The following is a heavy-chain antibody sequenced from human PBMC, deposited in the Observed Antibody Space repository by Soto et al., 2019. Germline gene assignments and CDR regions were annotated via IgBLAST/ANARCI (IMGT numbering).Heavy chain of an antibody. CDR1: GYTFTSYD. D-gene: IGHD1-1*01. CDR2: MGPNSGYT. CDR3: ARNHNGLAY. Sequence: ASVKVSCKASGYTFTSYDVIWVRQATGQGLEWMGWMGPNSGYTGYAQKFQGRVTMTWDTAISTAYMEVSSLRFEDTAIYYCARNHNGLAYWGQGTLVTVSS. V-gene: IGHV1-8*01. J-gene: IGHJ4*02.